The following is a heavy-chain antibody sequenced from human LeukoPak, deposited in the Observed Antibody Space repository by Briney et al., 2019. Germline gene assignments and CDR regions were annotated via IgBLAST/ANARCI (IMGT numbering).Heavy chain of an antibody. J-gene: IGHJ4*02. V-gene: IGHV1-8*02. Sequence: GASVKVSCKASGYTFTSYDINWVRQATGQGLEWMGWMNPNSGNTGYAQKFQGRVTMTRDTSTSTVYMELSSLRSDDTAVYYCARFAVHRRITVAGQFGLDYWGQGTLVSASS. CDR1: GYTFTSYD. D-gene: IGHD6-19*01. CDR3: ARFAVHRRITVAGQFGLDY. CDR2: MNPNSGNT.